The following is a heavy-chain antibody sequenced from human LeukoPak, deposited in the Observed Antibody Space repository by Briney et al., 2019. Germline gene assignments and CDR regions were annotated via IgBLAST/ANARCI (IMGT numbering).Heavy chain of an antibody. CDR1: VYTFTRYY. J-gene: IGHJ4*02. V-gene: IGHV1-46*01. CDR3: ARDPSSGYYYDFAY. D-gene: IGHD3-22*01. Sequence: ASVKVSCKASVYTFTRYYMHWVRQAPGQGLEGMGIINPSGGSTSYAQKLQGRVTMTRDTSTSTVSTELSSLSCKDTAVYYCARDPSSGYYYDFAYWGQGTLVTVSS. CDR2: INPSGGST.